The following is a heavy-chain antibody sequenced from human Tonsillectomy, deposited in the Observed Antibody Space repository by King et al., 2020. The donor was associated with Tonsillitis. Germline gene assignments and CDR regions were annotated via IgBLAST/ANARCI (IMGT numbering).Heavy chain of an antibody. CDR1: GFTFSSYA. CDR3: ARQKGLYVGYGMDV. D-gene: IGHD2-8*01. J-gene: IGHJ6*02. V-gene: IGHV3-30*04. Sequence: VQLVESGGGVVQPGGSLRLSCAASGFTFSSYAMHWVRQAPGKGLEWVALIANDGSNKYYADFVRGRFTIPRDNSKNTLDLQMNSLGAEDTAIYYCARQKGLYVGYGMDVWGQGTTVNLSS. CDR2: IANDGSNK.